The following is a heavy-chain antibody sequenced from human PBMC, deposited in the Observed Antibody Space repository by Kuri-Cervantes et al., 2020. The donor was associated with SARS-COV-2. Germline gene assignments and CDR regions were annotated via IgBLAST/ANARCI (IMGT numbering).Heavy chain of an antibody. CDR3: ARGTSTFRVITTPFDY. Sequence: SCTVSGGSISSGDYYWSWIRQPPGKGLEWIGYIYYSGSTYYNPSLKSRVTISVDRSKNQFSLKLSSVTAADTAVYYCARGTSTFRVITTPFDYWGQGTLVTVSS. J-gene: IGHJ4*02. D-gene: IGHD3-22*01. CDR2: IYYSGST. CDR1: GGSISSGDYY. V-gene: IGHV4-30-4*08.